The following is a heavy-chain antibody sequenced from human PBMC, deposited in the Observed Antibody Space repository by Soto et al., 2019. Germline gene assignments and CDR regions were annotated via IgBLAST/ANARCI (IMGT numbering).Heavy chain of an antibody. CDR2: INAGNGNT. Sequence: SVNVSCKASGYTFTSYAMHWVRQAPGQRLEWMGWINAGNGNTKFSQKFQGRVTLTRDTSATTAYMELSSLRSEDTAVYYCAREMGNWNDGWFDPWGQGTLVTVSS. J-gene: IGHJ5*02. D-gene: IGHD1-1*01. V-gene: IGHV1-3*01. CDR1: GYTFTSYA. CDR3: AREMGNWNDGWFDP.